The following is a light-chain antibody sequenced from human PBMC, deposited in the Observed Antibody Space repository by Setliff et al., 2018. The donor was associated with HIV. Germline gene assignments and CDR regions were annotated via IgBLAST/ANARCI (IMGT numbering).Light chain of an antibody. CDR3: CSYSSSSVYF. CDR2: DVT. J-gene: IGLJ1*01. Sequence: QSVLTQPASVSGSPGQSITTSCTGTNSDIGGYDYVSWYQQHPGKAPKLMIYDVTNRPSGVSNRFSGSKSGSTASLTISGLQAEDEANYYCCSYSSSSVYFFGTGTKVTVL. V-gene: IGLV2-14*03. CDR1: NSDIGGYDY.